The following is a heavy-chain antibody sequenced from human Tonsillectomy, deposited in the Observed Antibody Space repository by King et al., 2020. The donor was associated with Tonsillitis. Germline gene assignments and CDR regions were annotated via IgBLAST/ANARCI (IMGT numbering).Heavy chain of an antibody. CDR1: GFSLNTSGVS. J-gene: IGHJ6*03. CDR2: IYWYDDK. CDR3: ANHCSSPSCTHTVTNYYYYYYMDV. Sequence: ITLKESGPTLVKPTQTLTLTCTFSGFSLNTSGVSVGWIRQPPGKALEWLALIYWYDDKRYSPSLKSRLTIIKDTSKNQVVLTMTNMDPVDTATYYCANHCSSPSCTHTVTNYYYYYYMDVWGNGTTVTVSS. V-gene: IGHV2-5*01. D-gene: IGHD2-2*01.